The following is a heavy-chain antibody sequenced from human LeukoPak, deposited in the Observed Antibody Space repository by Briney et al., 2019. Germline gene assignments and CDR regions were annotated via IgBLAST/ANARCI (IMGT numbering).Heavy chain of an antibody. V-gene: IGHV3-23*01. Sequence: PGGSLRLSCAASGFTFSSYAMSWVRQAPGKGLEWDSAISYSGGSTYYADSVKGRFTISRDNSKNTLYVQMNSLRAEDTAVYYCARIRESSNWYPVGLDDYWGQGTLVTVSS. CDR1: GFTFSSYA. J-gene: IGHJ4*02. D-gene: IGHD6-13*01. CDR3: ARIRESSNWYPVGLDDY. CDR2: ISYSGGST.